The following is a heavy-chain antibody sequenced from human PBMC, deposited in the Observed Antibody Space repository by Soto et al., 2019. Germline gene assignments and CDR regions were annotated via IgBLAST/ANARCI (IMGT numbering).Heavy chain of an antibody. V-gene: IGHV4-31*03. CDR2: IYYSGST. J-gene: IGHJ4*02. Sequence: QVHLQESGPGLVKPSQTLSLTCTVPAGPISSGGYYWSWIRQHPGKGLEWIGYIYYSGSTYYNPSLKRGVTIAVDTSKNPFSPNLSSVTAGVTAVHYCARLDSSGYYYGYYFGYWGQGNLVTVSS. CDR3: ARLDSSGYYYGYYFGY. D-gene: IGHD3-22*01. CDR1: AGPISSGGYY.